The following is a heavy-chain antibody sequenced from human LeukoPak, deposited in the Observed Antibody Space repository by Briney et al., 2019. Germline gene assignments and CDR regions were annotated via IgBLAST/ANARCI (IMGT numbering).Heavy chain of an antibody. CDR2: IYHSGST. D-gene: IGHD5-12*01. CDR1: GVSISSSNW. CDR3: ARDTYDLDAFDI. Sequence: SGTLSLTCAVSGVSISSSNWWNWVRQPPGKGLEWIGEIYHSGSTNYNPSLKGRVTISVDKSKNQFSLKLNSVAAADTAVYYCARDTYDLDAFDIWGQGTMVTVSS. J-gene: IGHJ3*02. V-gene: IGHV4-4*02.